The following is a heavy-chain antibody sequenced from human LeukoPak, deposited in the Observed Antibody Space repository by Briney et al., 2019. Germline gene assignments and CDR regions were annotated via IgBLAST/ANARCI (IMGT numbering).Heavy chain of an antibody. CDR3: ARVPYYDFWSGYYGYYFDY. J-gene: IGHJ4*02. CDR2: MYHSGNT. D-gene: IGHD3-3*01. CDR1: GGSISSNNW. Sequence: SGTLSLTCAVSGGSISSNNWWSWVRQPPGKGLEWIGEMYHSGNTKYNPSLKSRVTISVDKSKNQFSLKLTSVTAADTAVYYCARVPYYDFWSGYYGYYFDYWGQGTLVTVSS. V-gene: IGHV4-4*02.